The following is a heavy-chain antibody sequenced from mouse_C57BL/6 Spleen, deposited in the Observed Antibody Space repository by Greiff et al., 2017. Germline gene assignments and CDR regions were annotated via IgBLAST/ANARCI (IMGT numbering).Heavy chain of an antibody. J-gene: IGHJ2*01. D-gene: IGHD2-4*01. CDR3: AYYDYDDGVFDY. Sequence: EVQLQQSVAELVRPGASVKLSCTASGFNIKNTYMHWVKQRPEQGLEWIGRIDPANGNTKYATKFQGKATITADTSSNTAYLQLSSLTSEDTAIYYGAYYDYDDGVFDYWGQGTTLTVSS. CDR2: IDPANGNT. V-gene: IGHV14-3*01. CDR1: GFNIKNTY.